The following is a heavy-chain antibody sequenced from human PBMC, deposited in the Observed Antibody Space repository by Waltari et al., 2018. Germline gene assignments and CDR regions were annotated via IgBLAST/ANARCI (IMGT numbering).Heavy chain of an antibody. CDR1: GGTFSSYA. Sequence: QVQLVQSGAEVKKPGSSVKVSCKASGGTFSSYAISWVRQAPGQGLEWMGWINPNSGGTNYAQKFQGRVTMTRDTSISTAYMELSRLRSDDTAVYYCATSGSYWFDPWGQGTLVTVSS. CDR2: INPNSGGT. CDR3: ATSGSYWFDP. V-gene: IGHV1-2*02. J-gene: IGHJ5*02. D-gene: IGHD1-26*01.